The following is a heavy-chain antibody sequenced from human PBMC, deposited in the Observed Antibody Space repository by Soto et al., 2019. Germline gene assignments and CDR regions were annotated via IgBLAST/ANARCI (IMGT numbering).Heavy chain of an antibody. CDR3: ARLPRYDFWT. CDR1: GGSITINNYY. J-gene: IGHJ1*01. V-gene: IGHV4-39*01. D-gene: IGHD3-3*01. Sequence: QLQLQESGPGLVKPSETLSLTCTVSGGSITINNYYWGWIRQPPGEGLEWIGNIYYTGSTSYNPSLNSRVTMSVDTSKNQFSLKLTSVTAADTAVYYCARLPRYDFWTWGQGTLVTVSS. CDR2: IYYTGST.